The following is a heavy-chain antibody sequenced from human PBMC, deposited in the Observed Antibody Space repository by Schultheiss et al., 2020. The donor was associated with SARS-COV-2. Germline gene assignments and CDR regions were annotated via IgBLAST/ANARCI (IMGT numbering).Heavy chain of an antibody. Sequence: SETLSLTCTVSGGSISSYYWSWIRQPPGKGLEWIGNIYYSGNTNYNPSLKSRLTISVDTSKNQFSLKLSSVSAADTAVYYCTREELIGVSSGTVYGYYYYMDVWGKGTTVTVSS. CDR1: GGSISSYY. CDR3: TREELIGVSSGTVYGYYYYMDV. CDR2: IYYSGNT. D-gene: IGHD5/OR15-5a*01. J-gene: IGHJ6*03. V-gene: IGHV4-59*01.